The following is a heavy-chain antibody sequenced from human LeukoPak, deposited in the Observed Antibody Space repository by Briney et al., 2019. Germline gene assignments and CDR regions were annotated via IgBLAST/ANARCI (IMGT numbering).Heavy chain of an antibody. D-gene: IGHD6-19*01. V-gene: IGHV3-53*01. CDR1: GFTVSGNY. Sequence: GGSLRLSCAAFGFTVSGNYMSWVRQAPGEGLEWVSIIYSDGTKYYADSVRGRVTISRDTSKNTVSLQMHSLRAEDTAIYYCASGRGGRSSGLIGRRPPRPDEYFLHWGQGTLVTVSS. CDR2: IYSDGTK. CDR3: ASGRGGRSSGLIGRRPPRPDEYFLH. J-gene: IGHJ1*01.